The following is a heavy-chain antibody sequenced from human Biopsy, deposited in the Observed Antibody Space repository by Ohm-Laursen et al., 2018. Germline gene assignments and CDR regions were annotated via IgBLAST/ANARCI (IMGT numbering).Heavy chain of an antibody. D-gene: IGHD6-19*01. J-gene: IGHJ2*01. V-gene: IGHV4-4*07. CDR2: IYSSGCS. CDR1: GGSTNDYF. Sequence: SDTLSLTCSVSGGSTNDYFWSWIRQPAGETLEWIGRIYSSGCSRYNPSLKSRISMSMATSNNQFSLTLTSVTASDTAVYYCARTPGKAVAGRFLDLWGRGPLVTVSS. CDR3: ARTPGKAVAGRFLDL.